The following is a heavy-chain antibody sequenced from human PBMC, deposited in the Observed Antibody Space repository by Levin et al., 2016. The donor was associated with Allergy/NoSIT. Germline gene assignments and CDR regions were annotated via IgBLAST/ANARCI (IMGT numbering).Heavy chain of an antibody. V-gene: IGHV4-30-4*01. D-gene: IGHD2-2*01. CDR2: IYDSGST. CDR3: ARGRGKAGYCGSTSCPLSYFYYYYMDV. CDR1: GGSITSTDYY. J-gene: IGHJ6*03. Sequence: SETLSLTCTVSGGSITSTDYYWNWIRQTPEKGLEWIGSIYDSGSTYYNPSHESRLSISVDTSKNHFSLKLTSVTAADTAVYYCARGRGKAGYCGSTSCPLSYFYYYYMDVWGKGTTVTVSS.